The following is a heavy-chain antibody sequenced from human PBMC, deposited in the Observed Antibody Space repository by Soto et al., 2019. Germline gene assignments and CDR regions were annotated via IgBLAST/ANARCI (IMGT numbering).Heavy chain of an antibody. V-gene: IGHV3-21*01. CDR2: ISSSSSYI. CDR3: AGSWPQLVLQPYYFYYYKDV. CDR1: GFTFSSYS. D-gene: IGHD6-13*01. J-gene: IGHJ6*03. Sequence: GSLRLSCAASGFTFSSYSMNWVRQAPGKGLEWVSSISSSSSYIYYADSVKGRFTISRDNAKNSLYLQMNSLRAEDTAVYYCAGSWPQLVLQPYYFYYYKDVWGKGTTVTVSS.